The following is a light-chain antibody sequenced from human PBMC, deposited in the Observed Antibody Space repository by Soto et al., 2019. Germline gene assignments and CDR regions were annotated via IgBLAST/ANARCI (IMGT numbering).Light chain of an antibody. CDR2: KAS. J-gene: IGKJ2*01. CDR1: QSISSW. CDR3: QQYNSYPYT. V-gene: IGKV1-5*03. Sequence: DIQMTQSPSTLSSSVGDRVTITCRASQSISSWLAWYQQKPGKAPKLLIYKASSLESGVPSRFSGSGSGTEFTLTISSLQPDDFATYYCQQYNSYPYTFGQGTKLEI.